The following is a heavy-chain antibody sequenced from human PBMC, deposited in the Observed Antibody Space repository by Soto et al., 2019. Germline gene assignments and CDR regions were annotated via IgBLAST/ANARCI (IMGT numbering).Heavy chain of an antibody. V-gene: IGHV4-39*01. CDR1: GGSISSSSYY. CDR2: IYYSGST. Sequence: SETLSLTCTVSGGSISSSSYYWGWIRQPPGKGLEWIGSIYYSGSTYYNPSLKSRVTISVDTSKNQFSLKLSSVTAADTFVYYCAKHSSRPRYVYFQHWGQGTLVTVPS. D-gene: IGHD3-16*01. J-gene: IGHJ1*01. CDR3: AKHSSRPRYVYFQH.